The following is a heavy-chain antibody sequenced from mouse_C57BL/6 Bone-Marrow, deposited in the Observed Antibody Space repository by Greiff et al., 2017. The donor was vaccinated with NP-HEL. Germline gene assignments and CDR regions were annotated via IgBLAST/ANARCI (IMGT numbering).Heavy chain of an antibody. CDR1: GYTFTDYY. Sequence: QVQLQQSGAELVRPGASVKLSCKASGYTFTDYYINWVKQRPGQGLEWIARIYPGSGNTYYNEKFKGNATLTAEKSSSTAYMQLSSLTSEDSAVYFCARSRVYAMDYWGQGTSVTVSS. CDR2: IYPGSGNT. V-gene: IGHV1-76*01. J-gene: IGHJ4*01. CDR3: ARSRVYAMDY.